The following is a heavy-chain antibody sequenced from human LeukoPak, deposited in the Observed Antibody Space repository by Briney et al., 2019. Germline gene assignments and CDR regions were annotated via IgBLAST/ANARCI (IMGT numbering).Heavy chain of an antibody. CDR3: AREKGPDAFDI. CDR2: ISSSSSYI. J-gene: IGHJ3*02. Sequence: GSLRLSCAASGFTFSSYSMNWVRQAPGKGLEWVSSISSSSSYIYYADSVKGRFTISRDNAKNSLYLQMNSLRAEDTAVYYCAREKGPDAFDIWGQGTMVTVSS. CDR1: GFTFSSYS. V-gene: IGHV3-21*01.